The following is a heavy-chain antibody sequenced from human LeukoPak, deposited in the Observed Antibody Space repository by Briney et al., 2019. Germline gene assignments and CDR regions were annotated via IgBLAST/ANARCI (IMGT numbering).Heavy chain of an antibody. CDR1: GYSFTSHG. CDR3: ARGGWTTGMDY. J-gene: IGHJ4*02. V-gene: IGHV1-18*01. D-gene: IGHD1-14*01. CDR2: ISGYNGNT. Sequence: GASVKVSCKTSGYSFTSHGISWVRQAPGQGLEWMGWISGYNGNTNYAQKFQGRVTMTTDASTRTAHMEVWGLRSDDTAVYYCARGGWTTGMDYWGQGTLVTVSS.